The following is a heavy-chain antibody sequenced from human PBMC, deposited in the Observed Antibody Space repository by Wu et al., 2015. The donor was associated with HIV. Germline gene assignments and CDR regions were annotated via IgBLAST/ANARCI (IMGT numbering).Heavy chain of an antibody. CDR2: IIPLFGTT. Sequence: QDQLVQSGAEVKKPGSSVKISCKASGNTFNAINWLRQAPGQGLEWMGGIIPLFGTTEYAHIFQGRVTITTDESTSTAYMRLSSLTSADTAVYYCARGVVGAILYMDVWGKGTTVTVSS. V-gene: IGHV1-69*05. CDR3: ARGVVGAILYMDV. J-gene: IGHJ6*03. D-gene: IGHD1-26*01. CDR1: GNTFNA.